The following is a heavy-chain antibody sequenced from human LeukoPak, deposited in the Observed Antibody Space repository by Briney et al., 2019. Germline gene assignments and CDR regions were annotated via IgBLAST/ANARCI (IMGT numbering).Heavy chain of an antibody. Sequence: PSETLSLTCAVYGVSFSGYYWSWVRQAPGKGLEWVANIKTDGSEEYYVDSVKGRFTISRDNAKNSLYLQMNSLRAEDTAVYYCARDYTGYFPWGQGTLVIVSS. CDR1: GVSFSGYY. J-gene: IGHJ5*02. CDR3: ARDYTGYFP. CDR2: IKTDGSEE. D-gene: IGHD3-9*01. V-gene: IGHV3-7*03.